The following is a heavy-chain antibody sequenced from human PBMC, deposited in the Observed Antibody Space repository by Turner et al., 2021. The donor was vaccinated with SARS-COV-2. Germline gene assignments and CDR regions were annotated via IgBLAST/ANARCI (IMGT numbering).Heavy chain of an antibody. CDR3: ARSPYGWNVHSDLDS. CDR2: FFYSGNT. V-gene: IGHV4-39*01. D-gene: IGHD1-1*01. J-gene: IGHJ4*02. Sequence: QLQLQESGPGLVNPAETLSLTSIFPGGSINSNTYYWGWFRQPPGKGLEWIGSFFYSGNTYYNPSLKSRATIFVDTSRDQFSLDLSSGTAADTGVDYCARSPYGWNVHSDLDSWGQGTLVIVSS. CDR1: GGSINSNTYY.